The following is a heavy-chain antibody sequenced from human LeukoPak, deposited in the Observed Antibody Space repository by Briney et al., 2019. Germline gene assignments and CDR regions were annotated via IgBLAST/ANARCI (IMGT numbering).Heavy chain of an antibody. J-gene: IGHJ4*02. CDR2: IWSDGTNR. CDR3: ARDAQRGFDYSNSLQY. CDR1: GLTFNHYG. D-gene: IGHD4-11*01. V-gene: IGHV3-33*01. Sequence: GRSLTLSCAATGLTFNHYGMHWVRQAPGKGLEWVAVIWSDGTNRYYTGSVKGRFTISRVDSRNTVYLQMNTLRPEDTGMYYCARDAQRGFDYSNSLQYWGQGTPVTVST.